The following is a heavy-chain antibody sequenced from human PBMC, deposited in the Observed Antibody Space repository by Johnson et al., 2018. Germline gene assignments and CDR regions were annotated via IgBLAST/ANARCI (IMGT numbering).Heavy chain of an antibody. CDR2: IYYGGTT. J-gene: IGHJ2*01. Sequence: VQLVQSGGALVQPGGSLRLSCAASGFTITTKYMTWVRQAPGKGLEWVSLIYYGGTTYYADSVEGRFTISRDNSNALYLQMNSLRAEYTAVYYCASLFDEDNWYFDHWGRGTLVTVSS. CDR1: GFTITTKY. CDR3: ASLFDEDNWYFDH. D-gene: IGHD3-9*01. V-gene: IGHV3-66*02.